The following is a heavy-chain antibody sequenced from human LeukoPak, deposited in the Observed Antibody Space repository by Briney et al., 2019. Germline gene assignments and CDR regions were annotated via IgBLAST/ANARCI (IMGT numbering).Heavy chain of an antibody. CDR2: VDYTGST. Sequence: SSETLSLTCTVSGGSISNYYWSWIRQPPGKGLEWIGFVDYTGSTNYSPSLKSRVTISVDTSKNQFSLKLSSVTAADTAVYYCARIIVGATFDYWGQGTLVTVSS. J-gene: IGHJ4*02. CDR1: GGSISNYY. D-gene: IGHD1-26*01. V-gene: IGHV4-59*08. CDR3: ARIIVGATFDY.